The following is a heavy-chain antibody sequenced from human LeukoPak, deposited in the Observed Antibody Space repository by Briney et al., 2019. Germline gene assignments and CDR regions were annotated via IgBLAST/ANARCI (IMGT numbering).Heavy chain of an antibody. J-gene: IGHJ4*02. CDR2: IKRKTDGGTA. CDR3: ARTSYGDYLFYY. CDR1: AFSFNSAW. V-gene: IGHV3-15*01. Sequence: GGSLRLSCAASAFSFNSAWMSWVRQTPGKGLEWVGRIKRKTDGGTADYAAPVRGRFIISRDDSKDTLYLQMNSLRTEDTAVYYCARTSYGDYLFYYWGQGTLVTVSS. D-gene: IGHD4-17*01.